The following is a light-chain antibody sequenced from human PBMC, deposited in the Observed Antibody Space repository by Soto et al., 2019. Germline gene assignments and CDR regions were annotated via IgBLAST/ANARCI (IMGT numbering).Light chain of an antibody. J-gene: IGLJ2*01. V-gene: IGLV2-14*01. CDR1: SSDIGDSKL. Sequence: QAVVTQPASVSGSPGQSIAISCTGTSSDIGDSKLVSWYQQPPGKIPKLIIYDVNNRPSGVSNRFSGSKSGNTASLTISGLQAEDEADYYCSAYTTTRTLFGGGTKLTVL. CDR2: DVN. CDR3: SAYTTTRTL.